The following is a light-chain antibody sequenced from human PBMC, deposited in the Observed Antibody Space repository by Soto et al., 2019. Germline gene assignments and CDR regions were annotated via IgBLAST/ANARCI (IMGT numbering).Light chain of an antibody. Sequence: EIVLTQSPGTLSLFPGERATLSCRASQSISSNYFAWYQQKPGQAPRLLIHRASNRATGIPDWFTCAGSGTDFTLTISRLETEDFSVYYCHQYGSAPAWTFGQGTKVEIK. V-gene: IGKV3-20*01. CDR1: QSISSNY. CDR3: HQYGSAPAWT. J-gene: IGKJ1*01. CDR2: RAS.